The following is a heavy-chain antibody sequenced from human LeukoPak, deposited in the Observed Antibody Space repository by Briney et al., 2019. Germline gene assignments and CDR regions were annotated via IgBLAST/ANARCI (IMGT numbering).Heavy chain of an antibody. V-gene: IGHV1-2*02. Sequence: ASVKVSCMPSGYTLTGYYMHWVRQAPGQGLEWMGWINPNSGGTNYAQKFQGRVTMTRDTSISAAYMELSKLRSDDTAVYYCASRRSYFDYWGQGTLVTVSS. CDR3: ASRRSYFDY. CDR1: GYTLTGYY. CDR2: INPNSGGT. J-gene: IGHJ4*02.